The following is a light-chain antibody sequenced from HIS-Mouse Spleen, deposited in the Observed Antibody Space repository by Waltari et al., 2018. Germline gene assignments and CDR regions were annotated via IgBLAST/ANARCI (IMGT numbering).Light chain of an antibody. J-gene: IGLJ2*01. CDR3: GTWDSSLSAVV. CDR1: SSTLGTNY. Sequence: QSVLTQPPSVSAAPGQKVTIPCSGSSSTLGTNYVFWYQQLPGTAPKLLIYDNNKRPSGIPDRFSGSKSGTSATLGITGLQTGDEADYYCGTWDSSLSAVVFGGGTKLTVL. CDR2: DNN. V-gene: IGLV1-51*01.